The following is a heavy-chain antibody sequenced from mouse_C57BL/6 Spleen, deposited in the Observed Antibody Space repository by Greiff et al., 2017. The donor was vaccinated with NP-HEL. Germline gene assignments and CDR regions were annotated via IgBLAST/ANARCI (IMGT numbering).Heavy chain of an antibody. CDR1: GFTFSSYG. CDR2: ISSGGSYI. J-gene: IGHJ2*01. V-gene: IGHV5-6*01. CDR3: AREGGSSLDY. Sequence: EVTLMESGGDLVKPGGSLKLSCAASGFTFSSYGMSWVRQTPDKRLEWVATISSGGSYIYSPDSVKGRFTISRDNAKNTLYLKMSSLKSEDTARYYCAREGGSSLDYWGQGTTLTVSS. D-gene: IGHD1-1*01.